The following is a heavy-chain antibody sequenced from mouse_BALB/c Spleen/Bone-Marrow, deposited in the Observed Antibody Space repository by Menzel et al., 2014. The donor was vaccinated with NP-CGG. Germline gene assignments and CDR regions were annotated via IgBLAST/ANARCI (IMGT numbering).Heavy chain of an antibody. CDR3: ARFPMDY. Sequence: EVKLMESGGGLVQPGGSLRLSCTTSGFTFTDYYMSWVRQPPGKALEWLAFIRNKAYGYTTEYSASVRGRFTISRDNSQIILYLQMNALRAEDSATYYCARFPMDYWGQGTSVTVSS. V-gene: IGHV7-3*02. CDR2: IRNKAYGYTT. CDR1: GFTFTDYY. J-gene: IGHJ4*01.